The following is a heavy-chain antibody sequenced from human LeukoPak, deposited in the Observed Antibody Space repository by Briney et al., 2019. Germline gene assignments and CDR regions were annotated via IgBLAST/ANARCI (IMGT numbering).Heavy chain of an antibody. Sequence: PGGSLRLSCAASGFTFSSYAMHWVRQAPGKGLEWVAVISYDGSNKYYADSVKGRFTISRDNSKNTLYLQMNSLRAEDTAVYYCARVLGSYGIAGGFDYWGQGTLVTVSS. CDR3: ARVLGSYGIAGGFDY. J-gene: IGHJ4*02. CDR2: ISYDGSNK. CDR1: GFTFSSYA. D-gene: IGHD5-18*01. V-gene: IGHV3-30*04.